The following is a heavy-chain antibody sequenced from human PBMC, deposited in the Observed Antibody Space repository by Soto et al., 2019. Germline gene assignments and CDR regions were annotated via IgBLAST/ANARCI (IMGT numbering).Heavy chain of an antibody. CDR1: GFSLSTNGMC. CDR3: AREDTAMVVFDY. J-gene: IGHJ4*02. CDR2: IDWDGDK. Sequence: SGPTLVNPTQTLTLACTFSGFSLSTNGMCVSWIRQPPGKALEWLARIDWDGDKYYSASLRTRLTISNDTSENQVVLTMTNMDPVDTATYYCAREDTAMVVFDYWGQGTRVTVSA. V-gene: IGHV2-70*11. D-gene: IGHD5-18*01.